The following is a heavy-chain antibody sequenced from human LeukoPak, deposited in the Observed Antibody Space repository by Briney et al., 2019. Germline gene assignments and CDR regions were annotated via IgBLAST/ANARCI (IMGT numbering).Heavy chain of an antibody. Sequence: DPSQTLSLTCTVSGGSISSGSYFWSWIRQPAGKGLEWIGRIYTNGSTNSDSFLNSRVTISVDTSKTQFSLKLSSVTAADTAVYYCASDRIEVDAFDIWGQGTMVTVSS. D-gene: IGHD2-15*01. CDR2: IYTNGST. J-gene: IGHJ3*02. CDR3: ASDRIEVDAFDI. V-gene: IGHV4-61*02. CDR1: GGSISSGSYF.